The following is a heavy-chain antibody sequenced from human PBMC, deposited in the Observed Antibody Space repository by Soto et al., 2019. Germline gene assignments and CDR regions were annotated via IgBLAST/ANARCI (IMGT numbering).Heavy chain of an antibody. CDR2: IYSTGVT. D-gene: IGHD2-21*02. V-gene: IGHV3-66*01. CDR1: GFTVSRFY. Sequence: EVQVVESGGGLVQPGGSLRLSCAASGFTVSRFYISWVRQAPGKGLEWVSVIYSTGVTDSADSVKGRFSISRDSSKNTVYLQMNSLRAGDTAVYYCARYGDGYYGMDVW. J-gene: IGHJ6*01. CDR3: ARYGDGYYGMDV.